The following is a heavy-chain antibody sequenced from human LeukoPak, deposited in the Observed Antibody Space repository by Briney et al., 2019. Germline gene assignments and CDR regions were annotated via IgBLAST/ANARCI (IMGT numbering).Heavy chain of an antibody. J-gene: IGHJ5*02. V-gene: IGHV3-30*04. CDR1: GFTFSSYA. Sequence: GGSLRLSCAASGFTFSSYAMHWVRQAPGKGLEWVAVISYDGSNKYYADSVKGRFTISRDNSKNTLYLQMNSLRAEDTAAYYCARDGGYYYGSGKGGFGPWGQGTLVTVSS. CDR3: ARDGGYYYGSGKGGFGP. CDR2: ISYDGSNK. D-gene: IGHD3-10*01.